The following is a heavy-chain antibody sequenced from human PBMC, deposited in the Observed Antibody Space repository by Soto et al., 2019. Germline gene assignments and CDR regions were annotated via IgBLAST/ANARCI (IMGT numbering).Heavy chain of an antibody. CDR1: GGTFSSYA. Sequence: SVKVSCKASGGTFSSYAISWVRQAPGQGLEWMGGIIPIFGTANYAQKYQGRVTITADESTSTTYKELSSLRSEDTAVYYCASWYYDILTGYPWGQGTLVTVSS. CDR3: ASWYYDILTGYP. J-gene: IGHJ5*02. D-gene: IGHD3-9*01. V-gene: IGHV1-69*13. CDR2: IIPIFGTA.